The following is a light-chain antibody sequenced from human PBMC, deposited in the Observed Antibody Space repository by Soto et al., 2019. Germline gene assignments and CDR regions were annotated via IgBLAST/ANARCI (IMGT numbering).Light chain of an antibody. V-gene: IGKV3-11*01. CDR1: QGISSF. J-gene: IGKJ1*01. CDR3: QQYDSYPQT. Sequence: EIVLTQSPATLSLSPGDSATLSCRASQGISSFLAWYQHKPGQSPRLLIYDASNRATGIPARFSGSGSGTDFTLTISSLEPEDFAVYYCQQYDSYPQTFGQGTKVEIK. CDR2: DAS.